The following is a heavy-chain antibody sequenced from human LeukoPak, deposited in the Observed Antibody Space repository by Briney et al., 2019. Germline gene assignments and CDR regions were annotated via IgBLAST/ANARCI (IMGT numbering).Heavy chain of an antibody. CDR3: AKATTFFKFDY. D-gene: IGHD3-16*01. J-gene: IGHJ4*02. V-gene: IGHV3-23*01. CDR1: GFTFSSYA. Sequence: GGSLRLSCAASGFTFSSYAMSWVRQAPGKGLEWVSAISGSGGSTYYADSVKGRFTISRDNSKYTLYLQMNSLRAKDTAVYYCAKATTFFKFDYWGQGTLVTVSS. CDR2: ISGSGGST.